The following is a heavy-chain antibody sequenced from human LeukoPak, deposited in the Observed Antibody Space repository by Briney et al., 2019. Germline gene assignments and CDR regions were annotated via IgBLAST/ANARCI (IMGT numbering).Heavy chain of an antibody. CDR3: ASGTGRSDFDY. V-gene: IGHV3-15*01. CDR2: IKSKTDAGTR. J-gene: IGHJ4*02. CDR1: GFTLSNAW. D-gene: IGHD2-8*02. Sequence: GGSLRLSCAASGFTLSNAWMSWVRQAPGKGLEWVGRIKSKTDAGTRDFAAAVKGRFSISRDDSKNMVYLQMNSLKTEDTAVYYCASGTGRSDFDYWGQGTLVTVSS.